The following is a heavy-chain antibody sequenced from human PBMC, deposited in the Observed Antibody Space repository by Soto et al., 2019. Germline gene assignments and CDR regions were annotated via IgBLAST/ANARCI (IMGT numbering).Heavy chain of an antibody. D-gene: IGHD6-6*01. J-gene: IGHJ6*02. CDR1: GGSISSSNW. CDR2: IYHSGNT. CDR3: ARDSSSSHGGLYNYVMDV. V-gene: IGHV4-4*02. Sequence: QVQLQESGPGLVKPSGTLSLTCAVSGGSISSSNWWSWVRQPPGKGLEWIGEIYHSGNTNYNPSLKSRVTISVDKSKNQFALMLSSVTAADTAVYYCARDSSSSHGGLYNYVMDVWGQGTTVTVSS.